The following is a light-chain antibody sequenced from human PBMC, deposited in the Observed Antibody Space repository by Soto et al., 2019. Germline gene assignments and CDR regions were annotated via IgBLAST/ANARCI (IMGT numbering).Light chain of an antibody. CDR3: QQYNSYSWT. CDR1: QSISSW. Sequence: DIQMTQSPSTLSASVGDRFTITCRASQSISSWLAWYQQKPGEAPKLLIYDASSLESGVPSRFSGSGSGTEFTLTISSLQPDDFATYYCQQYNSYSWTFGQGTKGDIK. V-gene: IGKV1-5*01. CDR2: DAS. J-gene: IGKJ1*01.